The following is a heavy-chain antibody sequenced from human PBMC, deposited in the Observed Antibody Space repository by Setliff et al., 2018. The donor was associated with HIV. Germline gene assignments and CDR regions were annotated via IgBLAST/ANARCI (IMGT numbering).Heavy chain of an antibody. Sequence: GGSLRLSCAASGFTFSSYWMSWVRQAPGKGLVWVSRINSDGSSTSYADSVKGRFTISRDNSKNTLYLQMNSLRAEDTAVYYCVRSIGGSPYWGQGTLVTVSS. V-gene: IGHV3-74*01. CDR2: INSDGSST. D-gene: IGHD2-15*01. CDR1: GFTFSSYW. J-gene: IGHJ4*02. CDR3: VRSIGGSPY.